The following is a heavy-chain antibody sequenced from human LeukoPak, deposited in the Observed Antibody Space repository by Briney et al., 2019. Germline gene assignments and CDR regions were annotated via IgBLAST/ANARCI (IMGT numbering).Heavy chain of an antibody. V-gene: IGHV4-30-4*01. J-gene: IGHJ5*02. CDR3: ARGSYESSSWFDP. CDR2: IYYSGST. CDR1: SGSISSGAYY. D-gene: IGHD3-22*01. Sequence: SETLSLTCTVSSGSISSGAYYWSWIRQPPGKGLEWIGYIYYSGSTYYNPSLKSRVTISVDTSKNQFSLKLSSVTAADTAVYYCARGSYESSSWFDPWGQGTLVTVSS.